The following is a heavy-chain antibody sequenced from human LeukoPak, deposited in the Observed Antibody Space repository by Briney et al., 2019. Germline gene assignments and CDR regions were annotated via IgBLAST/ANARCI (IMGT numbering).Heavy chain of an antibody. CDR1: GWSFNNYY. J-gene: IGHJ6*03. V-gene: IGHV4-34*01. D-gene: IGHD3-3*01. Sequence: SETLSLTCAVYGWSFNNYYWSWIRQPPGTGLEWIGEINHSGSTKYNPSLKSRVTISVDTSKNQFSLKLTSVTAADTAVYYCARGPGFGVLFNYDQYYMDVWGKGTTVTVSS. CDR3: ARGPGFGVLFNYDQYYMDV. CDR2: INHSGST.